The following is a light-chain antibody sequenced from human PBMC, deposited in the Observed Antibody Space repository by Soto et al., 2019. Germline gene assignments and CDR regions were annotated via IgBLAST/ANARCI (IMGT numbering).Light chain of an antibody. CDR1: QSISSY. CDR2: AAS. CDR3: QQSYSTPIT. Sequence: DVQMPKSSSALSASVGDRVTITCRASQSISSYLNWYQQKPGKAPKLLIYAASSLQSGVPSRFSGSGSGTDFTLTISSLQPEDFATYYCQQSYSTPITFGQGTRLEIK. V-gene: IGKV1-39*01. J-gene: IGKJ5*01.